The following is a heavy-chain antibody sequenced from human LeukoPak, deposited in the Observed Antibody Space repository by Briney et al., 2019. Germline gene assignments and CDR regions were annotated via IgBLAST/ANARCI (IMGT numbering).Heavy chain of an antibody. CDR2: INPTGGST. CDR1: GYTFTSYY. D-gene: IGHD3-22*01. V-gene: IGHV1-46*01. CDR3: ARDARDYDSSGYYHYFTT. J-gene: IGHJ4*02. Sequence: ASVKVSCKASGYTFTSYYMHWVRQAPGQGLEWMGLINPTGGSTGYAQKFQGRVTMTRDMSTSTVYMELSSLRSEDTAVYYCARDARDYDSSGYYHYFTTGAREPWSPSPQ.